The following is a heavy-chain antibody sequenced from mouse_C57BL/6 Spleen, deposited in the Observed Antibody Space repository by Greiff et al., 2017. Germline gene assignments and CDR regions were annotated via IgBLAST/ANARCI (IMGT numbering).Heavy chain of an antibody. Sequence: VQLQQPGAELVKPGASVKLSCKASGYTFTSYWMQWVKQRPGQGLEWIGEIDPSDSYTNYNQKFKGKATLTVDTSSSTAYMQLSSLTSEDSAVYYCAREEDGYSYWGQGTTLTVSS. J-gene: IGHJ2*01. V-gene: IGHV1-50*01. CDR1: GYTFTSYW. CDR3: AREEDGYSY. CDR2: IDPSDSYT. D-gene: IGHD2-3*01.